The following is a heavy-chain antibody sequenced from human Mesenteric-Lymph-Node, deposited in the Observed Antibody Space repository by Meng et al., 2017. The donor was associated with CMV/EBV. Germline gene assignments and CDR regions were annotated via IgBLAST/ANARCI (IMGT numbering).Heavy chain of an antibody. CDR3: ARGSSITIFGRAYGMDV. Sequence: SETLSLTCTVSGGSISSYYWSWIRQPPGKGLVWLGYIYYSGSTNYNPSLNSRVTISVDTSKNQFSLRVNSLTAADTAVYYCARGSSITIFGRAYGMDVWGQGTTVTVSS. J-gene: IGHJ6*02. CDR1: GGSISSYY. V-gene: IGHV4-59*12. CDR2: IYYSGST. D-gene: IGHD3-3*01.